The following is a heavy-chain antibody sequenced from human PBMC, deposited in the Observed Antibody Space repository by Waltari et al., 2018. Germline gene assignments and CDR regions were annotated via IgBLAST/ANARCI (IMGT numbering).Heavy chain of an antibody. CDR2: VSYSGAT. Sequence: QLQLQESGPRLVKPSETLSLTCTVSGVSITSNGHYWAWIRQSPGQGLEWIGTVSYSGATYISPSLKSRVSVSRDTSKNQLSLILGSVTAADMAVYYCATYIGASVGTAAFDVWGQGTMVTVSS. D-gene: IGHD5-12*01. CDR3: ATYIGASVGTAAFDV. J-gene: IGHJ3*01. CDR1: GVSITSNGHY. V-gene: IGHV4-39*01.